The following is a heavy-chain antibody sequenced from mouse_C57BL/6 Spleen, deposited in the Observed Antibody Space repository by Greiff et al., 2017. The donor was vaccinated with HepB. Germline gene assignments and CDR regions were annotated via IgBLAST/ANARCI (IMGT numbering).Heavy chain of an antibody. CDR2: ISSGGSYT. V-gene: IGHV5-6*01. D-gene: IGHD2-4*01. CDR3: ARRGITTNYFDY. Sequence: EVHLVESGGDLVKPGGSLKLSCAASGFTFSSYGMSWVRQTPDKRLEWVATISSGGSYTYYPDSVKGRFTISRDNAKNTLYLQMSSLKSEDTAMYYCARRGITTNYFDYWGQGTTLTVSS. CDR1: GFTFSSYG. J-gene: IGHJ2*01.